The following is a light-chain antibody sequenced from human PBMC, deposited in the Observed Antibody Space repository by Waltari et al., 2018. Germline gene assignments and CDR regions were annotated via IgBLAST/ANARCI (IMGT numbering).Light chain of an antibody. V-gene: IGLV1-36*01. CDR3: AAWDDSLNGPV. Sequence: QSVLTQPPSASEAARKSVTISCSGSSSNIGSNTVSWYQQLPETAPKLLIYYNDRRDSGVSDRFSGSKSGTSASLAINGLQTEDEADYYCAAWDDSLNGPVFGGGTRLTVL. J-gene: IGLJ2*01. CDR2: YND. CDR1: SSNIGSNT.